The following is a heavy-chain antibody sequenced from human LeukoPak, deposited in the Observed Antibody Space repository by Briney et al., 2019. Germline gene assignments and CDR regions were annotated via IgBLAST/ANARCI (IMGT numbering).Heavy chain of an antibody. CDR1: RGSLSSYG. D-gene: IGHD4-17*01. CDR2: IIPLFKTA. J-gene: IGHJ4*02. CDR3: ARADYDDYGNWALEASDY. V-gene: IGHV1-69*13. Sequence: VKVSCKASRGSLSSYGFSWVRQAPGQGLDWMGGIIPLFKTAKYAQKFQDRVTITADESSSTVYMELSSLRSEDTAVYYCARADYDDYGNWALEASDYWGQGTLVTVSS.